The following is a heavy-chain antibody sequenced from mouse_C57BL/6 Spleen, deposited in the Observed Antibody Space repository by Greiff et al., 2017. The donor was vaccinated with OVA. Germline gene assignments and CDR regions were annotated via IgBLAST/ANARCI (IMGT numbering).Heavy chain of an antibody. V-gene: IGHV5-9-1*02. Sequence: EVNVVESGEGLVKPGGSLKLSCAASGFTFSSYAMSWVRQTPEKRLEWVAYISSGGDYIYYADTVKGRFTISRDNARNTLYLQMSSLKSEDTAMYYCTRVLLTYYSNYDDAMDYWGQGTSVTVSS. D-gene: IGHD2-5*01. CDR1: GFTFSSYA. J-gene: IGHJ4*01. CDR3: TRVLLTYYSNYDDAMDY. CDR2: ISSGGDYI.